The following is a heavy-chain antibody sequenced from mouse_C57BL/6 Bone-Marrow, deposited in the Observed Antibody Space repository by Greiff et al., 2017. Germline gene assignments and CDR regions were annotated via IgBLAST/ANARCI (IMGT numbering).Heavy chain of an antibody. CDR2: INYDGSST. J-gene: IGHJ2*01. Sequence: EVMLVESEGGLVQPGSSMKLSCTASGFTFSDYYMAWVRQVPEKGLEWVANINYDGSSTYYLDSLKSRFIISRDNAKNILYLQMSSLKSEDTATYYCARGEGWDTVFDYWGQGTTLTVSS. V-gene: IGHV5-16*01. D-gene: IGHD3-3*01. CDR3: ARGEGWDTVFDY. CDR1: GFTFSDYY.